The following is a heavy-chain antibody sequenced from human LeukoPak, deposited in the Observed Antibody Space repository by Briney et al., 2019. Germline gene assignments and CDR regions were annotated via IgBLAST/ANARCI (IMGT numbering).Heavy chain of an antibody. CDR2: IYYSGNT. CDR1: GGSISSSTY. V-gene: IGHV4-39*01. Sequence: SETLSLTCAVCGGSISSSTYWGWIRQPPGKGLEWIGSIYYSGNTYYNPSLKSRVTISVDTSKNQFSLRLSSVTAADTAVYYCASPQRGYSYGYAGPFDYWRQGTLVTVSS. CDR3: ASPQRGYSYGYAGPFDY. J-gene: IGHJ4*02. D-gene: IGHD5-18*01.